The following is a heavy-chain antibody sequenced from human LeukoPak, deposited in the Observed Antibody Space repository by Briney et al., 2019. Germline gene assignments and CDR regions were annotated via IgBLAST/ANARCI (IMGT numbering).Heavy chain of an antibody. J-gene: IGHJ4*02. CDR1: GFTFSSYA. CDR3: ANKRLLGRSSVIFDY. V-gene: IGHV3-23*01. Sequence: GGSLRLSCAASGFTFSSYAMSWVRQAPGKGLEWVSAISGSGGSTYYADSVKGRFTISRDNSKNTLYLQMNSLRAEDTAVYYCANKRLLGRSSVIFDYGGQETLVTVSS. CDR2: ISGSGGST. D-gene: IGHD6-6*01.